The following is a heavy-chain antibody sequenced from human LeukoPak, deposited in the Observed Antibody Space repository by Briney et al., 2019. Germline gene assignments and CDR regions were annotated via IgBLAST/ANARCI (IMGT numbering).Heavy chain of an antibody. V-gene: IGHV1-8*01. CDR3: ARVSKYSSSWYMDY. Sequence: ASVKVSCKASGYTFTSYDINWVRQATGQGLEWMGWMNPNSGNTGYAQKFQGRVTMTRNTSISTAYMELSSLRSEDTAVYYCARVSKYSSSWYMDYWGQGTLVTVPS. CDR2: MNPNSGNT. D-gene: IGHD6-13*01. CDR1: GYTFTSYD. J-gene: IGHJ4*02.